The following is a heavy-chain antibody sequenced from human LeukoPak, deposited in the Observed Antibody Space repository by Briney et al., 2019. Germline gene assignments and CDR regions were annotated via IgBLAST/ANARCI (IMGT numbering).Heavy chain of an antibody. D-gene: IGHD1-26*01. CDR2: IRNKANSYSI. CDR3: VRVMLGSSKFFDL. J-gene: IGHJ2*01. V-gene: IGHV3-72*01. Sequence: PGGALRLSCVFSGLPYNDYSMSWVRQAPGKGLEWVARIRNKANSYSIEYAASVKGRFTISRDDSKNSVYLQMNSLKSEDTADYYCVRVMLGSSKFFDLWGRGTLVTVSS. CDR1: GLPYNDYS.